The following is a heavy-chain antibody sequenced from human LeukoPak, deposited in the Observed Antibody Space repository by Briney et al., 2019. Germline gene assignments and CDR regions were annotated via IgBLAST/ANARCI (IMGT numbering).Heavy chain of an antibody. Sequence: SETLSLTCTVSRGSFSSHYWTWIRQPPGKGLECIGYIHYTGITNYNPSLESRVTISLDTSKNQFSLKLRSVTAADTAVCYCARADGYTYGLDYWGQGTLVTVSS. J-gene: IGHJ4*02. CDR2: IHYTGIT. D-gene: IGHD5-18*01. CDR3: ARADGYTYGLDY. V-gene: IGHV4-59*11. CDR1: RGSFSSHY.